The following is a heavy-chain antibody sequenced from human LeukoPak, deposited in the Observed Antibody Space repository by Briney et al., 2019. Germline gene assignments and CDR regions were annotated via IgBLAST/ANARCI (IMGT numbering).Heavy chain of an antibody. CDR2: INPNSGGT. J-gene: IGHJ4*02. CDR3: ARDPAGGAAEFDY. D-gene: IGHD6-13*01. CDR1: GYTFTGYY. Sequence: ASVKVSCKASGYTFTGYYMHWVRQAPGQGLEWMGWINPNSGGTNYAQKFQGRVTMTRDTSISTAYMELSRLRSDDTAVYYCARDPAGGAAEFDYWGQGTLVTVSS. V-gene: IGHV1-2*02.